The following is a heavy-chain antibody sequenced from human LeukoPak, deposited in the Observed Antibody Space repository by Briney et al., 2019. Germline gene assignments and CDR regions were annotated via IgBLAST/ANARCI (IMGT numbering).Heavy chain of an antibody. D-gene: IGHD2-15*01. CDR3: ARGADGVSSNSRGWFDP. CDR2: ISYDGSNK. Sequence: GGSLRLSCAASGFTFSSYAMHWVRQAPGKGLEWVAVISYDGSNKYYADSVKGRFTISRDNAKNSLYLQMNSLRAEDTAVYSCARGADGVSSNSRGWFDPWGQGTLVTVSS. CDR1: GFTFSSYA. J-gene: IGHJ5*02. V-gene: IGHV3-30*04.